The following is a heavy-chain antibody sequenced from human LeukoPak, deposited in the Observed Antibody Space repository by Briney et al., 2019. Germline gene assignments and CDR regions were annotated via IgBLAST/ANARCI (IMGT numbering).Heavy chain of an antibody. CDR2: IYTRGST. J-gene: IGHJ4*02. V-gene: IGHV4-61*10. Sequence: PSETLSLTCTVSGGSVSSGRYYWTWIRQPGGKGLEWIGRIYTRGSTNYNPPLKSRVTISVDTSKNQFSLKLSSVTAADTAVYYCARVNRRYDILTGYYTHPYYFDYWGQGTLVTVSS. D-gene: IGHD3-9*01. CDR1: GGSVSSGRYY. CDR3: ARVNRRYDILTGYYTHPYYFDY.